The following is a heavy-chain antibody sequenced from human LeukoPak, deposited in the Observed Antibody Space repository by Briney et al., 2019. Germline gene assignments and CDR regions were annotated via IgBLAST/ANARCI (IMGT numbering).Heavy chain of an antibody. CDR3: ARGVYYYDSSGYYLYDNWFDP. Sequence: TGGSLRLSCAASGFTFSSYWMHWVRQAPGKGLVWVSRINSDGSSTSYADSVKGRFTISRDNAKNTLYLQMNSLRAEDTAVYYCARGVYYYDSSGYYLYDNWFDPWGQGTLVTVSS. D-gene: IGHD3-22*01. V-gene: IGHV3-74*01. CDR2: INSDGSST. J-gene: IGHJ5*02. CDR1: GFTFSSYW.